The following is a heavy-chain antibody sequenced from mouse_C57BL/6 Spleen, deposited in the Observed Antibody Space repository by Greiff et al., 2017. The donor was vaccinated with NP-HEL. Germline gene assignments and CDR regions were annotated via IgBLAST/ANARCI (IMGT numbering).Heavy chain of an antibody. D-gene: IGHD3-2*02. CDR3: ARKAIYPEIFDY. V-gene: IGHV1-52*01. CDR2: IDPSDSET. CDR1: GYTFTSYW. Sequence: VQLQQPGAELARPGSSVKLSCKASGYTFTSYWMHWVKQRPIQGLEWIGNIDPSDSETHYNQKFKDKATLTVDKSSSTAYMQLSSLTSEDSAVYYCARKAIYPEIFDYWGQGTTLTVSS. J-gene: IGHJ2*01.